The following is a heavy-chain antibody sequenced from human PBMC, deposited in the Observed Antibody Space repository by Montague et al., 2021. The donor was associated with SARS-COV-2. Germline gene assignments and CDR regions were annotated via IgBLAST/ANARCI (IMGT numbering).Heavy chain of an antibody. CDR3: AREPPALGDAFDI. CDR2: ISYDGSNK. J-gene: IGHJ3*02. CDR1: GFTFSGYA. Sequence: SLRLSCAASGFTFSGYAMHWVRQAPGKGLEWVAVISYDGSNKYYADSVKGRFTISRDNSKNTLYLQMNSLRAEDTAVYYCAREPPALGDAFDIWGQGTMVTVSS. V-gene: IGHV3-30-3*01.